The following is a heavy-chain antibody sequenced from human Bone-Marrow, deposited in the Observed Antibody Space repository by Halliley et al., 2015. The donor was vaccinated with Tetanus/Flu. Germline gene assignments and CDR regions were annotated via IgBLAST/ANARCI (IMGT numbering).Heavy chain of an antibody. Sequence: SQETIRYAQKVQDRVTLTTDTSTNTVYMELRSLRADDTATYYCVTDFVDISFAGDRLFDLWGQGTLVTVSS. V-gene: IGHV1-18*01. D-gene: IGHD5-12*01. CDR2: SQETI. CDR3: VTDFVDISFAGDRLFDL. J-gene: IGHJ4*02.